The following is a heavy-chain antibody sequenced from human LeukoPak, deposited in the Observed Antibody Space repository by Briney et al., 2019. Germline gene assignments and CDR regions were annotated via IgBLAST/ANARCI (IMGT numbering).Heavy chain of an antibody. J-gene: IGHJ4*02. CDR3: ARDVCSSTSCYFFDY. V-gene: IGHV3-30*01. CDR1: GFTFSSYA. Sequence: HPGGSLRLSCAASGFTFSSYAMHWVRQAPGKGLEWVAVISYDGSNKYYADSVKGRFTISRDNSKNTLYLQMNSLRAEDTAVYYCARDVCSSTSCYFFDYWGQGTLVTVSS. CDR2: ISYDGSNK. D-gene: IGHD2-2*01.